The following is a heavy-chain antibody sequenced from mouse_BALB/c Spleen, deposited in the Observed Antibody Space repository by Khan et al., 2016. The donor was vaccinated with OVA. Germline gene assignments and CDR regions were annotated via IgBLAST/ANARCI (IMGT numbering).Heavy chain of an antibody. Sequence: EVELVESGGGLVKPGGPLKLSCAASGFTFSSYAMSLVRQTPEKRLEWVATISSGGDYTYYPDSVKGRFTISRDNAKTLYLQMSSLRSEDTAMYYCARHNYGPFAYWGQGTLVTVSA. CDR3: ARHNYGPFAY. D-gene: IGHD1-1*01. CDR1: GFTFSSYA. CDR2: ISSGGDYT. V-gene: IGHV5-9-3*01. J-gene: IGHJ3*01.